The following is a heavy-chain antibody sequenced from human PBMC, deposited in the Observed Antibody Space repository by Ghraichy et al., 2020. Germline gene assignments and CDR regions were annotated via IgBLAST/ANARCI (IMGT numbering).Heavy chain of an antibody. J-gene: IGHJ6*02. V-gene: IGHV3-7*01. CDR2: IKQDGSEK. Sequence: GGSLRLSCAASGFTFNTYWMNWVRQAPGKGLEWVANIKQDGSEKYYVDSVKGRFTISRDNAKNSLHLQMRSLRAEDTAMYYCAGSPGLLTYYYYYYAMDVWGQGTTVTVSS. CDR1: GFTFNTYW. CDR3: AGSPGLLTYYYYYYAMDV. D-gene: IGHD2/OR15-2a*01.